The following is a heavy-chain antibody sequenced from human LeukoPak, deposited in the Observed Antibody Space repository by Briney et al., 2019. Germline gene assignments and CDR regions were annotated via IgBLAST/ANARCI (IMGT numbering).Heavy chain of an antibody. CDR2: IRYDGSNK. D-gene: IGHD2-2*01. J-gene: IGHJ4*02. CDR3: AKERGGHCSSTSCKSYYFDY. CDR1: GFTFSSYG. V-gene: IGHV3-30*02. Sequence: GGSLRLSCAASGFTFSSYGMHWVRQAPGKGLEWVAFIRYDGSNKYYADSVKGRFTISRDNSKNTLYLQMNSLRAEDTAVYYCAKERGGHCSSTSCKSYYFDYWGQGTLVTVSS.